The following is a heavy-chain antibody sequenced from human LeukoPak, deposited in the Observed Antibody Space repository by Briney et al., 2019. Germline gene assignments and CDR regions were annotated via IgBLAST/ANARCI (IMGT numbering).Heavy chain of an antibody. V-gene: IGHV4-39*01. Sequence: SETLSLTCTVSGDSISNNNYYWRWIRQPPGKRLEWIGSFTYGGGTYYNPSLKSRVTISVDTSKNQFSLKVTSVTAADTAVYYCARRSSNPVGAIDYWGQGTLVIVSS. J-gene: IGHJ4*02. CDR3: ARRSSNPVGAIDY. D-gene: IGHD1-26*01. CDR1: GDSISNNNYY. CDR2: FTYGGGT.